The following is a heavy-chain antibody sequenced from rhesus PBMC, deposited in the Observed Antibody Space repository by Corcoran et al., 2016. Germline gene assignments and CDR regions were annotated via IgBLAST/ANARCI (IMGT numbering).Heavy chain of an antibody. CDR1: GGSISDSYR. CDR2: IDGSSTST. D-gene: IGHD1-20*01. V-gene: IGHV4S10*01. Sequence: QVQLQESGPGVVKPSETLSLTCAVSGGSISDSYRWSWIRQPPGKGLEWIGYIDGSSTSTNYNPSLKSRVTISKDTSKNQFSLKLSSVTAADTAVYYCARRSWNNVDYWGQGVLVTVSS. CDR3: ARRSWNNVDY. J-gene: IGHJ4*01.